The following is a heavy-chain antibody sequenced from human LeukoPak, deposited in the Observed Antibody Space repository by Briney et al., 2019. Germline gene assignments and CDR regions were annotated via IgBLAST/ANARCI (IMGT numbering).Heavy chain of an antibody. D-gene: IGHD3-22*01. J-gene: IGHJ4*02. V-gene: IGHV1-2*04. CDR1: GYTFTGYY. CDR2: INPNSGGT. CDR3: ARELYDSSGYPTDEHYYFDY. Sequence: ASVKVSCKASGYTFTGYYMHWVRQAPGQGLEWMGWINPNSGGTNYAQKFQGWVTMTRDTSISTAYMELSRLRSDDTAVYYCARELYDSSGYPTDEHYYFDYWGQGTLVTVSS.